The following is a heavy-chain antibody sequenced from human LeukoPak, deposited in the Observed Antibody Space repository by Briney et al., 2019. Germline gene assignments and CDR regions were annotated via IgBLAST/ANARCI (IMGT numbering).Heavy chain of an antibody. V-gene: IGHV3-11*01. D-gene: IGHD2-2*01. J-gene: IGHJ6*03. Sequence: GGSLRLSCAASGFTFSDYYMSWIRQAPGKGLEWVSYISSSGSTIYYADSVKGRFTIPRDNAKNSLYLQMNSLRAEDTAVYYCARDRGDIVVFYYMDVWGKGTTVTVSS. CDR2: ISSSGSTI. CDR1: GFTFSDYY. CDR3: ARDRGDIVVFYYMDV.